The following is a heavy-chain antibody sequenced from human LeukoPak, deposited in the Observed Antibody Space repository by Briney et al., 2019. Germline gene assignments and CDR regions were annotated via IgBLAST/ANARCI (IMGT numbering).Heavy chain of an antibody. CDR1: GVSFSGYY. CDR2: INHSGST. D-gene: IGHD5-18*01. J-gene: IGHJ4*02. Sequence: AETLSLTCAVYGVSFSGYYWHWIRQPPGKGLEWIGEINHSGSTKYNPSLKSIVTISVDTSKNQVSLNVSSVTAADRAVYYCARVRYRYGKRPREYFFDYWGQGTLVTVSS. CDR3: ARVRYRYGKRPREYFFDY. V-gene: IGHV4-34*01.